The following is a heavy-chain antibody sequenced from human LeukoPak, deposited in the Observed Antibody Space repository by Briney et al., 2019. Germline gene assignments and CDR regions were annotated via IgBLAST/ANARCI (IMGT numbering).Heavy chain of an antibody. D-gene: IGHD2-2*01. CDR2: IYYSGST. J-gene: IGHJ5*02. CDR3: AREDIVVVPAAIRYNWFDP. Sequence: SETLSLTCTVSGGSISSYYWSWIRQPPGKGLEWIGYIYYSGSTNYNPSLKSRVTISVDTSKNQFSLKLSSVTAADTAVYYCAREDIVVVPAAIRYNWFDPWGQGTLVTVSS. V-gene: IGHV4-59*12. CDR1: GGSISSYY.